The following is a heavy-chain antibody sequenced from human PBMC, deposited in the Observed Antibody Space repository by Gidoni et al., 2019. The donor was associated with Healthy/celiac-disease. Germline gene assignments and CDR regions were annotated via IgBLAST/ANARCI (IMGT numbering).Heavy chain of an antibody. CDR1: GGSISSCSYY. D-gene: IGHD2-2*02. Sequence: QVQLQESGPGLVKPSQTLSLTCTVSGGSISSCSYYWSWIRQPAGKGLEWIGRIYTSGSTNYNPSLKSRVTISVDTSKNQFSLKLSSVTAADTAVYYCAREVVPAAIGDWFDPWGQGTLVTVSS. J-gene: IGHJ5*02. CDR2: IYTSGST. CDR3: AREVVPAAIGDWFDP. V-gene: IGHV4-61*02.